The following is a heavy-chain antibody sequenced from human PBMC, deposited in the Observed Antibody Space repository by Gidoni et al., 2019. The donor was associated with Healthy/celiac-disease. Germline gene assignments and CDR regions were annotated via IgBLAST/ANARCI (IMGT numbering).Heavy chain of an antibody. Sequence: QVQLVESGGGVVQPGRSLRLSCAAAGFTFSSYAMHWVRQAPGKGLEWVAVISYDGSNKYYADSVKDRFTISRDNSKNTLYLQMNSLRAEDTAVYYCARVGITIFGVVITHYYYGMDVWGQGTTVTVSS. J-gene: IGHJ6*02. CDR1: GFTFSSYA. CDR3: ARVGITIFGVVITHYYYGMDV. D-gene: IGHD3-3*01. V-gene: IGHV3-30-3*01. CDR2: ISYDGSNK.